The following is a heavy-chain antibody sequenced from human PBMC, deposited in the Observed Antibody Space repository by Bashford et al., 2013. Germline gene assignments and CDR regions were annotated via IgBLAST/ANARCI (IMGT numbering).Heavy chain of an antibody. CDR3: ARDAQDYDILTGSRLYDYYYYGMDV. CDR2: IRSKTDGGTT. V-gene: IGHV3-15*05. J-gene: IGHJ6*02. CDR1: GFTFSKVW. Sequence: GGSLRLSCAASGFTFSKVWMTWVRQAPGKGLEWVGRIRSKTDGGTTDYAAPVKGRFTISRDNAKNTLYLQMNSLRAEDTAVYYCARDAQDYDILTGSRLYDYYYYGMDVWGQGTTVTVS. D-gene: IGHD3-9*01.